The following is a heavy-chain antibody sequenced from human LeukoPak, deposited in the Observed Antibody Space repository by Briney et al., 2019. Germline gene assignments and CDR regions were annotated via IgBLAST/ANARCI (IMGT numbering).Heavy chain of an antibody. CDR1: GFTFNTYG. J-gene: IGHJ4*02. V-gene: IGHV1-18*01. CDR3: ARDTSGLDY. CDR2: ISAYNGNT. D-gene: IGHD7-27*01. Sequence: WASVKVSCTTSGFTFNTYGITWVRQAPGQGLEWMGWISAYNGNTNYAQKFQGRVTMTRDTSISTAYMELSRLRSDDTAVYYCARDTSGLDYWGQGTLVTVSS.